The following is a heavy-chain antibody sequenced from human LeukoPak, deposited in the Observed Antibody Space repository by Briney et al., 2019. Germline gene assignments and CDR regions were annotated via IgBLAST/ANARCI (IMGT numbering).Heavy chain of an antibody. D-gene: IGHD5-18*01. Sequence: SETLSLTCTVSGGSISTYCWSWIRQPAGKGLEWIGRIYPSGSTFYNPSLKSRVTISIDKSKNQFFLNLPSVTAADTALYYCARDRSGYSEYYFDYWGQGSLVTVSS. CDR1: GGSISTYC. CDR2: IYPSGST. CDR3: ARDRSGYSEYYFDY. V-gene: IGHV4-4*07. J-gene: IGHJ4*02.